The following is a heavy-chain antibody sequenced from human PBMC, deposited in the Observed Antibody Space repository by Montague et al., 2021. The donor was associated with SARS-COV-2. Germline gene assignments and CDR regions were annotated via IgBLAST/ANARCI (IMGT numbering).Heavy chain of an antibody. V-gene: IGHV3-33*01. CDR1: GFLFSSYG. D-gene: IGHD1-26*01. J-gene: IGHJ4*02. CDR2: IWYDGSNE. Sequence: SLRLSCAASGFLFSSYGMHWVRQAPGKGLEWVAHIWYDGSNENYVDSVKGRFTISRDNFKNTLYLQMNSLRAEDTAIYYCARGSVGGYYFDYWSQGTLVTVSS. CDR3: ARGSVGGYYFDY.